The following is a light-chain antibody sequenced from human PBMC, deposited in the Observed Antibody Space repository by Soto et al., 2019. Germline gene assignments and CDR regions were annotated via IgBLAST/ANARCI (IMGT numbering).Light chain of an antibody. CDR1: QNIRSY. V-gene: IGKV1-39*01. J-gene: IGKJ1*01. CDR2: AAA. Sequence: DLKRAQSGYAVSAAVRGGVTITCLASQNIRSYVNWYQQKAGKAPNLLIYAAASLQSGVPSRFRGFGAGTDFTLTLPSLQAEDFATSYCQQTYSPPWTFGQGTKVDIK. CDR3: QQTYSPPWT.